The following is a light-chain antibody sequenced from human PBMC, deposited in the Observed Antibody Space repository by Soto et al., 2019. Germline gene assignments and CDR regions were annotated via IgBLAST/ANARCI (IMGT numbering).Light chain of an antibody. CDR3: QQYSNWPPLYT. J-gene: IGKJ2*01. Sequence: EIVMTQSPATLSVSPGERATLSCRASQSVSSYLAWYQQKPGLPPRLLIYDASTRATGIPDRFRGSGSGTDFPXTXSXLQXXXXAVYYCQQYSNWPPLYTFGRGTKLEIK. CDR2: DAS. CDR1: QSVSSY. V-gene: IGKV3-15*01.